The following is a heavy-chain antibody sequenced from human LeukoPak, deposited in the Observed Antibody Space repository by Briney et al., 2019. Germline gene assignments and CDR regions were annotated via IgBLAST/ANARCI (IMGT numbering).Heavy chain of an antibody. CDR1: GYTFTSYG. Sequence: ASVKVSCKASGYTFTSYGISWVRQAPGQGLEWMGWISAYNGNTNYAQKLQGRVTMTTDTSTSTAYMELRSLRSDDTAVYYCARDQEDYDFWSEDAFDIWGHGTMVTVSS. V-gene: IGHV1-18*01. J-gene: IGHJ3*02. CDR2: ISAYNGNT. D-gene: IGHD3-3*01. CDR3: ARDQEDYDFWSEDAFDI.